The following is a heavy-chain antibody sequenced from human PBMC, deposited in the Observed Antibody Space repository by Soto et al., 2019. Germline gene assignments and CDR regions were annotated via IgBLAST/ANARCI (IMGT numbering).Heavy chain of an antibody. J-gene: IGHJ4*02. Sequence: QVQLQQWGAGLLKPSETLSLTCAVYGGSFSGYYWSWIRQPPGKGLEWIGEINHSGSTNYNPSLXSRVPNSGDPSXPXFXXELGSVAAADTAVYYWARAAPRYWRGGSRYSGRDYWGQGTLGTVSS. V-gene: IGHV4-34*01. CDR1: GGSFSGYY. CDR3: ARAAPRYWRGGSRYSGRDY. CDR2: INHSGST. D-gene: IGHD2-15*01.